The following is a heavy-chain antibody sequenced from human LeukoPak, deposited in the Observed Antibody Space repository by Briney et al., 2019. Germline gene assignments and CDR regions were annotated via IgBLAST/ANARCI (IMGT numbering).Heavy chain of an antibody. Sequence: ASVKVSCKASGYTFTNNYLHWVRQAPGQGLEWMGMIYPRDGSTSYAQNFQSRVTVTRDTSTTTVHMELRGLRSEDTAVYYCARDQEGFDYWGQGTVVTVSS. CDR2: IYPRDGST. V-gene: IGHV1-46*01. CDR3: ARDQEGFDY. CDR1: GYTFTNNY. J-gene: IGHJ4*02.